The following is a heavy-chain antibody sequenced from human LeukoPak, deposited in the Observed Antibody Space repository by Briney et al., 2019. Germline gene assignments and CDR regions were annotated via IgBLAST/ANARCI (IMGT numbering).Heavy chain of an antibody. Sequence: ASVKVSFKASGYTFTSYYMHWVRQAPGQGLERMGWINPNSGGTNYAQKFQGRVTMTRDTSISTAYMGLSRLRSDDTAVYYCARGAMVRGVIITWDYFDYWGQGTLVTVSS. CDR1: GYTFTSYY. CDR2: INPNSGGT. CDR3: ARGAMVRGVIITWDYFDY. J-gene: IGHJ4*02. V-gene: IGHV1-2*02. D-gene: IGHD3-10*01.